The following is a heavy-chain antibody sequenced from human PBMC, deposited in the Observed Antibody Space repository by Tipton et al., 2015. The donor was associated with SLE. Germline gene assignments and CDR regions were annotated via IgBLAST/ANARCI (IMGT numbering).Heavy chain of an antibody. Sequence: TLSLTCTVSGGSITNYYWGWVRQPAGKGLEWIGRICCGGSTKYNPALDSRVSLSVDASKDQFSLKLSSVTAADTAVYYCARGDYYDSSGYYYVGYYYYYMDVWGKGTTVTVSS. CDR3: ARGDYYDSSGYYYVGYYYYYMDV. V-gene: IGHV4-4*07. D-gene: IGHD3-22*01. J-gene: IGHJ6*03. CDR1: GGSITNYY. CDR2: ICCGGST.